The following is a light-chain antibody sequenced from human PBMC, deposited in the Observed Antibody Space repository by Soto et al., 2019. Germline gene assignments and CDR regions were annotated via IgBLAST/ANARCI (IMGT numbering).Light chain of an antibody. CDR1: TSDIGGYDY. J-gene: IGLJ1*01. V-gene: IGLV2-14*01. CDR2: DVT. Sequence: QSVLTQPASVSGSPGQSITISCAGTTSDIGGYDYVSWYQHHPGKAPKLIIYDVTRRPSGVSPRFSGSKSGNTASLTISGLQAEDEADYYCSSYTSSSSSVFGAGTKVTVL. CDR3: SSYTSSSSSV.